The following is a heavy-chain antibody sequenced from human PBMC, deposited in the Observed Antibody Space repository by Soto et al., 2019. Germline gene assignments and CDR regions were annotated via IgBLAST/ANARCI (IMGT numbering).Heavy chain of an antibody. CDR3: ARGGDFRSGYWGRTTVYYYYYMDV. CDR1: GGSFSGYY. V-gene: IGHV4-34*01. Sequence: QVQLQQWGAGLLKPSETLSLTCAVYGGSFSGYYWSWVRQPPGKGLEWIGEINNSGSTNYNPSLKSRVTISVVTAKSQFTRKLTSVTAAGTAVYYCARGGDFRSGYWGRTTVYYYYYMDVWGKGTTVTVSS. CDR2: INNSGST. J-gene: IGHJ6*03. D-gene: IGHD3-3*01.